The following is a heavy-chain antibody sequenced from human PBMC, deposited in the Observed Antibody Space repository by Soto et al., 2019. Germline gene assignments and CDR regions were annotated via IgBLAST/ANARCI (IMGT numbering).Heavy chain of an antibody. J-gene: IGHJ6*01. Sequence: EVQLVESGGGLVQPGGSLRLSCAASGFTFSDHYMDWVRQAPGKGLEWVARSRNRVNSHTTEYAASVKGRFTISRDESKSSLYLQMNRLKREDTAVYYCTRGLLGGAPSYTFHGMDVWGQGTTVTVSS. CDR3: TRGLLGGAPSYTFHGMDV. CDR2: SRNRVNSHTT. V-gene: IGHV3-72*01. CDR1: GFTFSDHY. D-gene: IGHD1-26*01.